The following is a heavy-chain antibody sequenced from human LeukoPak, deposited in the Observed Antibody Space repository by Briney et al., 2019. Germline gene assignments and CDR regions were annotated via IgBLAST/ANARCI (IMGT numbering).Heavy chain of an antibody. D-gene: IGHD2-2*01. CDR3: ARVLDVLVPAATLDY. CDR2: ISGSGSST. V-gene: IGHV3-23*01. J-gene: IGHJ4*02. Sequence: GGSLRLSCAASGFTFSSYAMSWVRQAPGKGLEWVSAISGSGSSTYYADSVKGRFTISRDNSKNTLYLQMNSLRAEDTAVYYCARVLDVLVPAATLDYWGQGELVTVSS. CDR1: GFTFSSYA.